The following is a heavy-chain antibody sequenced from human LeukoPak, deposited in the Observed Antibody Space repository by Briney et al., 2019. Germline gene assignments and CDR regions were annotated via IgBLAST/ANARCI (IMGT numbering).Heavy chain of an antibody. D-gene: IGHD2-21*01. V-gene: IGHV3-30*02. CDR2: IRYDGSSK. CDR1: GFTLTSYG. J-gene: IGHJ4*02. Sequence: GGSLRLSCAASGFTLTSYGMHWVRQAPGKGLEWVAFIRYDGSSKHYADSVKGRFTISRDNSKNTLYLQMNNLRAEDTAVYYCAKDSVAYCGGDCYSLFDYWGQGTLVTVSS. CDR3: AKDSVAYCGGDCYSLFDY.